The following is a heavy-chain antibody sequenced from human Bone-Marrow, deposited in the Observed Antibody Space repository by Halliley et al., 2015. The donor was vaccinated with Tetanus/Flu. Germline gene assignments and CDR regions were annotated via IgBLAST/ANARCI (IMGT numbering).Heavy chain of an antibody. J-gene: IGHJ4*02. Sequence: TLSLTCAVSGASISSSKWWTWVRQPPGKGLEWIGDIYHSGSSNYSPSLESRVTISVDKSKNQFSLKLTSVTAADTAVYYCARGHSYGSGSYYAQDWGQGTLVTVSS. CDR3: ARGHSYGSGSYYAQD. CDR1: GASISSSKW. CDR2: IYHSGSS. V-gene: IGHV4-4*02. D-gene: IGHD3-10*01.